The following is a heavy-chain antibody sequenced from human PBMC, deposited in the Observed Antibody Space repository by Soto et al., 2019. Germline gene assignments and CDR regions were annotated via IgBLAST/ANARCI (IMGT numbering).Heavy chain of an antibody. CDR1: GFTFSSYS. Sequence: GGSLRLSCAASGFTFSSYSMNWVRQAPGKGLEWVSYIGSSSSTIYYADSVKGRFTISRDNAKNSLYLQMNSLRAEDTAVYYCARGALRYSSGWYKDYWGQGTLVTVSS. CDR3: ARGALRYSSGWYKDY. D-gene: IGHD6-19*01. J-gene: IGHJ4*02. V-gene: IGHV3-48*01. CDR2: IGSSSSTI.